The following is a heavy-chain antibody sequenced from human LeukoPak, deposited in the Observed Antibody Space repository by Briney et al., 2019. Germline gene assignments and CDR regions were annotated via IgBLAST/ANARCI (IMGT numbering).Heavy chain of an antibody. CDR1: GFTFRTYE. V-gene: IGHV3-48*02. CDR3: ARDDVDIVVVPAAMPVRYYYGMDV. D-gene: IGHD2-2*03. CDR2: ISSSSSTI. Sequence: GGSLRLSCAASGFTFRTYEMNWVRQAPGKGLEWVSYISSSSSTIYYADSVKGRFTISRDNAKNSLYLQMNSLRDEDTAVYYCARDDVDIVVVPAAMPVRYYYGMDVWGQGTTVTVSS. J-gene: IGHJ6*02.